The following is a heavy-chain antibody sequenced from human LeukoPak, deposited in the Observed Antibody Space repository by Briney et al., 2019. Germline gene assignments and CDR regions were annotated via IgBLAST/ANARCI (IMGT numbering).Heavy chain of an antibody. D-gene: IGHD3-10*01. J-gene: IGHJ4*02. CDR1: RFTFSSYG. CDR2: ISYDGSNK. V-gene: IGHV3-30*03. Sequence: GGSLRLSCAASRFTFSSYGMHWVRQAPGKGLEWVAVISYDGSNKYYADSVKGRFTISRDNAKNSLYLQMSSLRAEDTAVYYCARDLDNYYGSGSYGYWGQGTLVTVSS. CDR3: ARDLDNYYGSGSYGY.